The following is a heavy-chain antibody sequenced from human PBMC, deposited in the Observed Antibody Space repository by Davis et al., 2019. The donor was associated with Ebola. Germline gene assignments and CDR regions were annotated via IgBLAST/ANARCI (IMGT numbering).Heavy chain of an antibody. V-gene: IGHV3-74*01. CDR2: INSDGSST. CDR1: GFTFSSYW. J-gene: IGHJ4*02. D-gene: IGHD3/OR15-3a*01. Sequence: GESLKISCAASGFTFSSYWMHWVRQAPGKGLVWVSRINSDGSSTSYADSVKGRFTISRDNAKNTLYLQMVSLRADDTAVYFCTRDKDWMLFDYWGQGALVTVSS. CDR3: TRDKDWMLFDY.